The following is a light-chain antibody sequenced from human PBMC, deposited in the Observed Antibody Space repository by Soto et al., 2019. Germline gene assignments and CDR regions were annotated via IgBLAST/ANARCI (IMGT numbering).Light chain of an antibody. CDR2: THN. V-gene: IGLV1-40*01. CDR1: SSNIGAGYD. CDR3: QSYDSRLSAYV. J-gene: IGLJ1*01. Sequence: QSALAQPPSVSGAPGQRVTISCTGSSSNIGAGYDVHWYLQVPGTAPKLLVYTHNNRPSRVPDRFSGSTSGTSASLAITGLQSEDEADYYCQSYDSRLSAYVFGTGTKVTVL.